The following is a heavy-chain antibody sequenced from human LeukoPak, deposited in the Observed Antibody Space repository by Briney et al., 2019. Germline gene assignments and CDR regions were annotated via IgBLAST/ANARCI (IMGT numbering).Heavy chain of an antibody. CDR2: ISSSSYI. Sequence: NPGGSLRLSCAASGFTFSSYSMNWVRQAPGKGLEWVSSISSSSYIYYADSGKGRFTISRDNAKNSLYLQMNSLRAEDTAVYYCAILVVVVAGHYGGDYWGQGTLVTVSS. CDR1: GFTFSSYS. V-gene: IGHV3-21*01. D-gene: IGHD2-15*01. CDR3: AILVVVVAGHYGGDY. J-gene: IGHJ4*02.